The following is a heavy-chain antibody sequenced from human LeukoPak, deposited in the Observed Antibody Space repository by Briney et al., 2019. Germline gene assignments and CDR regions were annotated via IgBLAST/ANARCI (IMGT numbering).Heavy chain of an antibody. J-gene: IGHJ4*02. Sequence: PGGSLRLSCAASGSTLSGYWAHWVRQAPGKGLEWVSFIKSDGSTSYADSVKGRFTISRDNSKDTLYLQMSSLRAEDTALYYCAKVLLGYCSGGSCYSLDYWGQGTLVTVSS. V-gene: IGHV3-74*01. D-gene: IGHD2-15*01. CDR2: IKSDGST. CDR1: GSTLSGYW. CDR3: AKVLLGYCSGGSCYSLDY.